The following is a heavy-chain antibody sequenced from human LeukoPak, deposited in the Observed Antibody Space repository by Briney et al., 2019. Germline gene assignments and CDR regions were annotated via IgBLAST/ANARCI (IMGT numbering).Heavy chain of an antibody. CDR1: GFTFSNAW. V-gene: IGHV3-15*01. J-gene: IGHJ4*02. D-gene: IGHD6-19*01. Sequence: GGSLRLSCAASGFTFSNAWMSWVRQAPGKGLEWVGRIKSKTDGGTTDHAAPVKGRFTISRDDSKNTLYLQMNSLKTEDTAVYYCTTEPKVAAPLTYWGQGTLVTVSS. CDR3: TTEPKVAAPLTY. CDR2: IKSKTDGGTT.